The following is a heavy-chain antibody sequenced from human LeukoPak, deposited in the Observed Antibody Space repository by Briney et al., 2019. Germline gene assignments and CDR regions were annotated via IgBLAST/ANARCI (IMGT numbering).Heavy chain of an antibody. D-gene: IGHD2-15*01. Sequence: GGSLRLSCAASGFTFGTYGMHWVRQAPGKGLEWVAFIRHDGSDKFYADSGKGRFTISRDNAKNSLYLQMNSLRVEDTALYHCIKDTTPGGLDYWGPGVLVTVSS. CDR2: IRHDGSDK. V-gene: IGHV3-30*02. CDR3: IKDTTPGGLDY. J-gene: IGHJ4*02. CDR1: GFTFGTYG.